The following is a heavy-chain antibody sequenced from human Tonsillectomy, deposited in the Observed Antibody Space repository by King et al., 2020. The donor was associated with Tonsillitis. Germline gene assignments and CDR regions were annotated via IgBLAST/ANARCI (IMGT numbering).Heavy chain of an antibody. Sequence: VQLVESGAEVKKPGASVKVSCKTSGYTFNNYAINWVRQAPGQGLEWMGWINAYNGNTNNEQKFQGRVTMTTDTSTSTAYMEVGSLRFDDTAGYFCARVGYNSYFDFWGQGTLVTVSS. V-gene: IGHV1-18*01. CDR2: INAYNGNT. D-gene: IGHD1-1*01. J-gene: IGHJ4*02. CDR1: GYTFNNYA. CDR3: ARVGYNSYFDF.